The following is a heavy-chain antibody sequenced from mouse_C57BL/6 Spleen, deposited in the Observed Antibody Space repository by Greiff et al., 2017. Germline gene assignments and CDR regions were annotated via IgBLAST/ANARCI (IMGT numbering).Heavy chain of an antibody. CDR3: TRSTMVTPEAWFAY. CDR2: IDPENGDT. CDR1: GFNIKDDY. V-gene: IGHV14-4*01. J-gene: IGHJ3*01. D-gene: IGHD2-2*01. Sequence: EVQLVESGAELVRPGASVKLSCTASGFNIKDDYMHWVKQRPEQGLEWIGWIDPENGDTEYASKFQGKATITADTSSNTAYLQLSSLTSEDTAVYYCTRSTMVTPEAWFAYWGQGTLVTVSA.